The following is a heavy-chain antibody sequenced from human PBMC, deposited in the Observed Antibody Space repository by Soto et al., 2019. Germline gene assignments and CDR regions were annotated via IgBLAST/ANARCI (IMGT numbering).Heavy chain of an antibody. CDR1: GFTFDEFA. V-gene: IGHV3-9*01. J-gene: IGHJ4*02. CDR3: ARSRSGSYYNPLGY. D-gene: IGHD3-10*01. Sequence: EIQLVESGGGLVQPGRSLRLSCAASGFTFDEFAMHWVRQVPGKGLEWVSGVSWNSDTIEYVDSVKGRFTISRDSAKKSVYLQMDSLRVEDTALYFCARSRSGSYYNPLGYWGQGTLVAVSS. CDR2: VSWNSDTI.